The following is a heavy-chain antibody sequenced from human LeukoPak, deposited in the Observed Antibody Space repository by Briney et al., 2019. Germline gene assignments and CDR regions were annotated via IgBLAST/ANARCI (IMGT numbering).Heavy chain of an antibody. D-gene: IGHD2-15*01. CDR2: ISAYNGDT. CDR1: GYTFTSYG. CDR3: ASSLLLWVYGDAFDI. V-gene: IGHV1-18*01. Sequence: GASVKVSCKASGYTFTSYGISWVRQAPGQGLEWMGWISAYNGDTNYAQKLQGRVTMTTDTSTSTAYMELRSLRSDDTAVYYCASSLLLWVYGDAFDIWGQGTMVTVSS. J-gene: IGHJ3*02.